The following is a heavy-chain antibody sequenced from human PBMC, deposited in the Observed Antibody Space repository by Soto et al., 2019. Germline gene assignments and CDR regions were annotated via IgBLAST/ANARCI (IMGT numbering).Heavy chain of an antibody. D-gene: IGHD6-6*01. Sequence: QVQLVQSGAEVKKPGASVKVSCKASGYTFTSYGISWVRQAPGQGLEWMGWISAYNGNTNYAQKLQGRVTMTTDTSKSTAYMELRSLRSDDTAVYYCARDIPLIAARFLGSPTTRLGYWGQGTLVTVSS. CDR3: ARDIPLIAARFLGSPTTRLGY. CDR1: GYTFTSYG. J-gene: IGHJ4*02. V-gene: IGHV1-18*04. CDR2: ISAYNGNT.